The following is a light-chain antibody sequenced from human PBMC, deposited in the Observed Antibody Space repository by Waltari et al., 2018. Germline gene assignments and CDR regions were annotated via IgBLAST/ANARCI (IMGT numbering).Light chain of an antibody. V-gene: IGKV1D-12*01. CDR3: QQANSFPIT. Sequence: IQVTQSPSSVSASIGDRVTITCRASQGIRTWLSWYQKRPGEAPRLLIHAANSLQSGVPSRFSGVGSGTDFTLIISGLQPEDFATYYFQQANSFPITFGQGTRFDIK. CDR1: QGIRTW. J-gene: IGKJ5*01. CDR2: AAN.